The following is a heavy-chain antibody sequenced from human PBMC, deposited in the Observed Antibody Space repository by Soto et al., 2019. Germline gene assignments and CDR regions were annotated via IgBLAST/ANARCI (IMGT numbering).Heavy chain of an antibody. CDR1: GGTFSSYA. CDR2: IIPIFGTA. D-gene: IGHD2-2*01. Sequence: QVQLVQSGAEVKKPGSSVKVSCKSSGGTFSSYAISWVRQAPGQGLEWMGGIIPIFGTANYAQKFQGRVTITADESTSTAYMERSSLRSEDTAVYYCARHVPAAGYYYGMDVWGQGTTVTVSS. CDR3: ARHVPAAGYYYGMDV. V-gene: IGHV1-69*12. J-gene: IGHJ6*02.